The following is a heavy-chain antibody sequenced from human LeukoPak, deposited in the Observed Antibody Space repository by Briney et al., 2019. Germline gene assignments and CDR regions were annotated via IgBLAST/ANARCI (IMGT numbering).Heavy chain of an antibody. J-gene: IGHJ5*02. CDR3: ARVEVDTAMFSINWFDP. V-gene: IGHV1-69*04. Sequence: GASVKVSCKASGGTFSSYAISWVRQAPGQGLEWMGRIIPILGIANYAQKFQGRVTITADKSTSTAYMELSSLRSEDTAVYYCARVEVDTAMFSINWFDPWGQGTLVTVSS. CDR1: GGTFSSYA. CDR2: IIPILGIA. D-gene: IGHD5-18*01.